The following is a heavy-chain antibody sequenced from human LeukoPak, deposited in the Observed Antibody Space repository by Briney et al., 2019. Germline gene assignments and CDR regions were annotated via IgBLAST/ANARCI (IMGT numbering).Heavy chain of an antibody. CDR1: GGSISSSSYY. CDR3: ARRITIFGVVIPIEAFDI. J-gene: IGHJ3*02. D-gene: IGHD3-3*01. Sequence: SETLSLTCTVSGGSISSSSYYWGWIRQPPGKGLEWIGSIYYSGSTYYNPSRKSRVTISVDTSKNQFSLKLSSVTAADTAVYYCARRITIFGVVIPIEAFDIWGQGTMVTVSS. V-gene: IGHV4-39*01. CDR2: IYYSGST.